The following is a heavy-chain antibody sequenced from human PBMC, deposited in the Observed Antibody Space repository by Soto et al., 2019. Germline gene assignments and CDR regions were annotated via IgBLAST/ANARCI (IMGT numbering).Heavy chain of an antibody. D-gene: IGHD6-19*01. J-gene: IGHJ6*03. CDR3: ATYRGVAPPVAGNTHYYYYLDV. Sequence: QDPLVQSGAEVKKPGASVTVSCKASGYSFTNYGITWVRQAPGQGLEWMGWISGFNGNTHYAQKLQGRVTMTTDASTSTALLERGGLGCEDTTVNSWATYRGVAPPVAGNTHYYYYLDVWGKGTTVTVSS. CDR1: GYSFTNYG. V-gene: IGHV1-18*01. CDR2: ISGFNGNT.